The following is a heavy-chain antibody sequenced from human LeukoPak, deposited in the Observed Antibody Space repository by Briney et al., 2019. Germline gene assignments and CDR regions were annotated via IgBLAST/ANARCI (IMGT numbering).Heavy chain of an antibody. CDR1: GYTFNHYA. CDR3: ARAFPYFCTGGSCYSYAFDI. Sequence: ASVKVSCKASGYTFNHYAVHWVRQAPGQGLEWMGWINTNTGNPAYAQDFTGRFVFSLDTSVSTAYLQISRLKAEDTAVYYCARAFPYFCTGGSCYSYAFDIWGQGTMVTVSS. D-gene: IGHD2-15*01. V-gene: IGHV7-4-1*02. CDR2: INTNTGNP. J-gene: IGHJ3*02.